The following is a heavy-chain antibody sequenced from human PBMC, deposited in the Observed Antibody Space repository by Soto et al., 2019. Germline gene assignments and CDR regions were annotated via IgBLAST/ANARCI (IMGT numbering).Heavy chain of an antibody. CDR2: IIPILGIA. Sequence: ASVKVSCKASGGTFSSYTISWVRQAPGQGLEWMGRIIPILGIANYAQKFQGRVTITADKSTSTVYMELSSLRSEDTAVYYCARERSYYDFWSGYPPPYYYYYMDVWGKGTTVTISS. J-gene: IGHJ6*03. CDR1: GGTFSSYT. D-gene: IGHD3-3*01. V-gene: IGHV1-69*04. CDR3: ARERSYYDFWSGYPPPYYYYYMDV.